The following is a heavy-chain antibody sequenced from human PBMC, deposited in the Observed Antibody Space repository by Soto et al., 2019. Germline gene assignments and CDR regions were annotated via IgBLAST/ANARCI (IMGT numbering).Heavy chain of an antibody. V-gene: IGHV1-8*01. D-gene: IGHD3-16*01. CDR3: ARGTRAWGWAFDL. J-gene: IGHJ2*01. CDR1: GYTFTSYD. CDR2: LNPNSDNT. Sequence: QVQLVQSGAEVKKPGASVKVSCKASGYTFTSYDVHWVRQATGQGLEWMGWLNPNSDNTGYAQKFQGRFTITRNTSRTTAYMELTSLTSDDTAVYYFARGTRAWGWAFDLLGRGTLVTVPS.